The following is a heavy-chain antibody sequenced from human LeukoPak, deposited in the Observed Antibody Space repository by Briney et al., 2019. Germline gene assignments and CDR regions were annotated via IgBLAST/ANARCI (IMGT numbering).Heavy chain of an antibody. CDR3: ARYDSSGYCPFDY. D-gene: IGHD3-22*01. CDR2: ISSSSSYI. CDR1: GFTFSSYS. J-gene: IGHJ4*02. Sequence: GGSLRLSCAASGFTFSSYSMNWVRQAPGKGLEWVSSISSSSSYIYYAESGKGRFTISRDNAKNSLYMQMNSLRAEDTAVYYCARYDSSGYCPFDYWGQGTLVTVSS. V-gene: IGHV3-21*01.